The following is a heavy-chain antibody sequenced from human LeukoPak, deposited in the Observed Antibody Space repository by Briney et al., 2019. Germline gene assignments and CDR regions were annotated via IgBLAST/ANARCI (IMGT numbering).Heavy chain of an antibody. CDR3: AREGAPYGSARYYFDY. CDR2: MNPNSGNT. Sequence: GASVKVSCKASGYTFTSYDINWVRQATGQGLEWMGWMNPNSGNTGYAQKFQGRVTITRDTSASTAYMELSSLRSEDTAVYYCAREGAPYGSARYYFDYWGQGTLVTVSS. CDR1: GYTFTSYD. D-gene: IGHD3-10*01. J-gene: IGHJ4*02. V-gene: IGHV1-8*01.